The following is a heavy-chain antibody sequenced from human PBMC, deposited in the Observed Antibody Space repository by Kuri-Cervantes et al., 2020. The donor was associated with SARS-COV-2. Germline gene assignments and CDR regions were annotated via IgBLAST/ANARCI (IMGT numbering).Heavy chain of an antibody. J-gene: IGHJ5*02. CDR3: ARSTNPSSSGNWFDP. D-gene: IGHD6-6*01. CDR2: IDWDDDK. CDR1: GFSLSTSGMC. Sequence: SGPTLVKPTQTLTLTCTFSGFSLSTSGMCVSWIRQPPGKALEWLARIDWDDDKYYSTSLKTRLTISKDTSKNQVVLTMTNTDPVDTATYYWARSTNPSSSGNWFDPWGQGTLVTVSS. V-gene: IGHV2-70*11.